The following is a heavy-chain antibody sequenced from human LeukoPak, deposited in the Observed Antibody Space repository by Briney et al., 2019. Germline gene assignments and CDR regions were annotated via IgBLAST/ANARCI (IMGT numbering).Heavy chain of an antibody. CDR3: VKDRTGTYSLDY. V-gene: IGHV3-30*18. CDR1: GFTFSNYG. D-gene: IGHD3-10*01. J-gene: IGHJ4*02. CDR2: ISDDGSRQ. Sequence: GGSLRLSCAATGFTFSNYGIHWGRQAPGKGLEWVAFISDDGSRQHYADSVEGRFTISRDNSKNTLNLQMNSLRAEDTAVYYCVKDRTGTYSLDYWGQGTLVTVSS.